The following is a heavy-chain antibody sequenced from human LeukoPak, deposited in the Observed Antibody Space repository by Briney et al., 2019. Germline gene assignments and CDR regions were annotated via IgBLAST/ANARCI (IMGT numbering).Heavy chain of an antibody. Sequence: SETLSLTCTVSGGSISSSAYYWGWIRQPPGKGLEWVGTVYYSGSTYYNPSLRSRVTISVDTSKNQFSLNLNSMTAAATAGYYCVRRFNGYDDVFFDYWGQETLVTFPS. J-gene: IGHJ4*02. V-gene: IGHV4-39*01. CDR1: GGSISSSAYY. CDR2: VYYSGST. D-gene: IGHD5-12*01. CDR3: VRRFNGYDDVFFDY.